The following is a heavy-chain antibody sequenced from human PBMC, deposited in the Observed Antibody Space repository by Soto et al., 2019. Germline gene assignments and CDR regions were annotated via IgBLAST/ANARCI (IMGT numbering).Heavy chain of an antibody. V-gene: IGHV5-51*01. CDR3: ARTLSGYFDAFDI. Sequence: GESLKISCQGSGYSFTSYWIGWVRQMPGKGLEWMGIIYPGDSDTRYSPSFQGQVTISADKSISTAYLQWSSLKASDTAMYYCARTLSGYFDAFDIWGQGTMVTVSS. CDR1: GYSFTSYW. CDR2: IYPGDSDT. D-gene: IGHD3-22*01. J-gene: IGHJ3*02.